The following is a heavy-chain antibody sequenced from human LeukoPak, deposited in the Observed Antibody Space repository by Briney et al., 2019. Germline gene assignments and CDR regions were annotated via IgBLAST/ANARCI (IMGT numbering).Heavy chain of an antibody. V-gene: IGHV5-51*01. CDR2: IYPGDSDT. D-gene: IGHD3-22*01. Sequence: GESLKISCKGSGYSFTSYWIGWVRQMPGKGLEWMGIIYPGDSDTRYSPSFQGQVTISADKSISTAYLQWSSLKASDTAMYYCARLPRGGYYYVLFDYWGQGTLVTVSS. J-gene: IGHJ4*02. CDR1: GYSFTSYW. CDR3: ARLPRGGYYYVLFDY.